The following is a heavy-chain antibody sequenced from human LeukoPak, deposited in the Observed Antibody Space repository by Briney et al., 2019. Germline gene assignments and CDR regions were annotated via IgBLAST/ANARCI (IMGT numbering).Heavy chain of an antibody. CDR2: ISYDGSNK. V-gene: IGHV3-30-3*01. D-gene: IGHD6-6*01. J-gene: IGHJ4*02. CDR1: GFTFSSYA. CDR3: ASWAARKDFDY. Sequence: GGSLRLSCAASGFTFSSYAMSWVRQAPGKGLEWVAVISYDGSNKYYADSVKGRFTISRDNSKNTLYLQMNSLRAEDTAVYYCASWAARKDFDYWGQGTLVTVSS.